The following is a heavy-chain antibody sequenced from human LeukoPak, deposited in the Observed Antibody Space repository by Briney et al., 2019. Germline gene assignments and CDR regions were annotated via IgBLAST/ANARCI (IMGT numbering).Heavy chain of an antibody. D-gene: IGHD2-2*03. CDR1: GFTFSSYA. J-gene: IGHJ4*02. Sequence: GGSLRLSCAASGFTFSSYAMSWVRQAPGKGLEWVSAISGSGGSTYYADSVKGRFTISRDNSKNTLYLQMNSLRAEDTAVYYCARDRRDGYCLGHWGQGTLVTVSS. CDR3: ARDRRDGYCLGH. V-gene: IGHV3-23*01. CDR2: ISGSGGST.